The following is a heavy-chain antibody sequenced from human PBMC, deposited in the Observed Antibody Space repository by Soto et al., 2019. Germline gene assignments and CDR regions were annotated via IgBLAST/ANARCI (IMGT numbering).Heavy chain of an antibody. J-gene: IGHJ4*02. CDR2: ISSSSSTI. CDR3: ARDRPIRYSAYEHFDY. D-gene: IGHD5-12*01. Sequence: GGSLRLSCATSGFTFSTYSMNWVRQAPGKGLEWVSYISSSSSTIYYADSVKGRFTISRDNAKNSLYLQMSSLRAEDTAVYYCARDRPIRYSAYEHFDYWGQGTLVTVSS. V-gene: IGHV3-48*01. CDR1: GFTFSTYS.